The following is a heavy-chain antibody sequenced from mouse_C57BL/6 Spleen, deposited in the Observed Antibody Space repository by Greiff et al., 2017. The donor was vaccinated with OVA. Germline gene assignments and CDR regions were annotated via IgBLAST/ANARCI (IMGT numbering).Heavy chain of an antibody. CDR3: ARRDYGNYPHWYFDV. D-gene: IGHD2-1*01. CDR2: IDPSASYT. V-gene: IGHV1-69*01. Sequence: VQLQQSGAELVMPGASVKLSCKASGYTFTSYWMHWVKQRPGQGLEWIGEIDPSASYTNYNQKFKGKSTLTVDKSSSTAYMQLSSLTSEDSAVYYCARRDYGNYPHWYFDVWGTGTTVTVSS. J-gene: IGHJ1*03. CDR1: GYTFTSYW.